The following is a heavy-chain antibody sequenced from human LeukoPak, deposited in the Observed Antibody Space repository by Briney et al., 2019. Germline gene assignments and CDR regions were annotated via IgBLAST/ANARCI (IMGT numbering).Heavy chain of an antibody. CDR3: ATEVVPGRKYYYGMDV. Sequence: PGGSLRLSCAASGFIFSNYAMSWVRQAPGKGLEWVSFISSSSSYIYYADSVKGRFTISRDNAKNSLYLQMNSLRAEDTAVYYCATEVVPGRKYYYGMDVWGQGTTVTVSS. J-gene: IGHJ6*02. D-gene: IGHD2-2*01. CDR2: ISSSSSYI. CDR1: GFIFSNYA. V-gene: IGHV3-21*01.